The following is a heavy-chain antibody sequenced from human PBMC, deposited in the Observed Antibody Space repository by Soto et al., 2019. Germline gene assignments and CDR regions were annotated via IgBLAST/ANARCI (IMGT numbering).Heavy chain of an antibody. CDR3: ARTACSSTSCYSNYGYFDY. CDR1: GYTFTSYG. J-gene: IGHJ4*02. CDR2: ISAYNGNT. Sequence: ASVKVSCKASGYTFTSYGISWVRQAPGQGLEWMGWISAYNGNTNYAQKLQGRVTMTTDTSTSTAYMELRSLRSDDTAVYYCARTACSSTSCYSNYGYFDYWGQGTLVTVSS. V-gene: IGHV1-18*01. D-gene: IGHD2-2*01.